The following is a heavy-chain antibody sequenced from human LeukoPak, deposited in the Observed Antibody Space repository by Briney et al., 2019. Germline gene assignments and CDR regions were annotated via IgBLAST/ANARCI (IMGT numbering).Heavy chain of an antibody. Sequence: SETLSLTCTVSGGSISSYYWSWIRQPPGKGLEWIGYIYYSGSTYYNPSLKSRVTISVDTSKNQFSLKLSSVTAADTAVYYCARGAVVVVAATGDYYYMDVWGKGTTVTVSS. V-gene: IGHV4-59*12. CDR1: GGSISSYY. CDR2: IYYSGST. D-gene: IGHD2-15*01. J-gene: IGHJ6*03. CDR3: ARGAVVVVAATGDYYYMDV.